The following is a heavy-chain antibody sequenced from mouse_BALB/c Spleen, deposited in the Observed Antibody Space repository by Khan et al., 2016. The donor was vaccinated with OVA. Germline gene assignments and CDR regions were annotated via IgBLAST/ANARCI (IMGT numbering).Heavy chain of an antibody. V-gene: IGHV5-6*01. CDR1: GFTFSTYG. J-gene: IGHJ3*01. CDR3: ARLAYYYDSEGFAY. Sequence: EVQRVESGGDLVKPGGSLKLSCAASGFTFSTYGMSWVRQTPDKRLEWVATVSTGGGYTYYPDSVKGRFTISRDNAKNTLYLQMSSVKSEDTAMFYCARLAYYYDSEGFAYWGQGTLVTVSA. CDR2: VSTGGGYT. D-gene: IGHD1-1*01.